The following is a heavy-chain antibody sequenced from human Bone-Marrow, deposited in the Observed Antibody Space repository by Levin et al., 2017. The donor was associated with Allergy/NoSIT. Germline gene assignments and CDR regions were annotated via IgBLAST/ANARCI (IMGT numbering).Heavy chain of an antibody. CDR3: AKGYDFWSGFGVDP. J-gene: IGHJ5*02. Sequence: GGSLRLSCAASGFTFSSYGMHWVRQAPGKGLEWVAVISYDGSNKYYADSVKGRFTISRDNSKNTLYLQMNSLRAEDTAVYYCAKGYDFWSGFGVDPWGQGTLVTVSS. D-gene: IGHD3-3*01. CDR1: GFTFSSYG. V-gene: IGHV3-30*18. CDR2: ISYDGSNK.